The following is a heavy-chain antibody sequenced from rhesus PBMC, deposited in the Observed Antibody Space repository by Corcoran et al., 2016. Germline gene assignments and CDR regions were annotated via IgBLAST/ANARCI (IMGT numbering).Heavy chain of an antibody. J-gene: IGHJ1*01. V-gene: IGHV1-180*01. CDR3: ATETSSSEYLEF. CDR1: GYTFTRYY. Sequence: QVQLVQSGAEIKQPGASVKLSCRASGYTFTRYYIHWVRQTPGQGLEGIRLVSPYNVNRGNAQSFQGRVSLASNTSTGTGYMELSSMKSEDTAVYYCATETSSSEYLEFWGQGALVTVSS. CDR2: VSPYNVNR.